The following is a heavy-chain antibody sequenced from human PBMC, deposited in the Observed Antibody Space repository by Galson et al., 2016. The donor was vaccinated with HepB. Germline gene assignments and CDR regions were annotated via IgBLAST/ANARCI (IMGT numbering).Heavy chain of an antibody. V-gene: IGHV4-59*01. D-gene: IGHD5-24*01. Sequence: SETLSLTCTLSGGSISENYWNWLRQTPGGRLEWIGYIYYSRTTQFNPYLKSRLTMSLDKAKNQFSMKLTSVTAADTAVYYCARDFYNYGTGFRYNWFDPWGPGTLVTVSS. CDR1: GGSISENY. J-gene: IGHJ5*02. CDR3: ARDFYNYGTGFRYNWFDP. CDR2: IYYSRTT.